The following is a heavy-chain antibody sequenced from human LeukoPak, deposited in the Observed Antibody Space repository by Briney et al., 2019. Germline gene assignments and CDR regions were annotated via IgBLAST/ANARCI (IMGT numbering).Heavy chain of an antibody. Sequence: KPSETLSLTCTVSGYSISSGYYWGWIRQPPGEGLEWIGSIYHSGSTYYNPSLKSRVTISVDTSKNQFSLQLNSVTPEDTAVYYCASSPYTSRRGNWFDPWGQGTLVTVSS. CDR3: ASSPYTSRRGNWFDP. CDR2: IYHSGST. CDR1: GYSISSGYY. J-gene: IGHJ5*02. D-gene: IGHD2-2*02. V-gene: IGHV4-38-2*02.